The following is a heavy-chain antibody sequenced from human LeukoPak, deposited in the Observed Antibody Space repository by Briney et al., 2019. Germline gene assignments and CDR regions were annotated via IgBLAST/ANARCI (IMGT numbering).Heavy chain of an antibody. CDR3: AKYCSGGSCYDY. CDR1: GFTFSSYA. CDR2: ISGSGGST. J-gene: IGHJ4*02. D-gene: IGHD2-15*01. V-gene: IGHV3-23*01. Sequence: GGSLRLSCSASGFTFSSYAMSWVRQAPGKGLEWVSAISGSGGSTYYADSVKGRFTISRDNSKNTLYLQMNSLRAEDTAVYYCAKYCSGGSCYDYWGQGTLVTVSS.